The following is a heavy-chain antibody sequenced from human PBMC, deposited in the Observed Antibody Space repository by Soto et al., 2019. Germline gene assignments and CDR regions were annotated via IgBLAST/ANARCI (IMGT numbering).Heavy chain of an antibody. CDR2: IYYSGST. CDR3: ARDVGQLLPRWFDP. Sequence: SETLSLTCTVSGGSISSYYWSWIRQPPGKGLEWIGYIYYSGSTNYNPSLKSRVTISVDTSKNQFSLKLSSVTAADTAVYYCARDVGQLLPRWFDPWGQGTLVTVS. J-gene: IGHJ5*02. D-gene: IGHD2-2*01. CDR1: GGSISSYY. V-gene: IGHV4-59*01.